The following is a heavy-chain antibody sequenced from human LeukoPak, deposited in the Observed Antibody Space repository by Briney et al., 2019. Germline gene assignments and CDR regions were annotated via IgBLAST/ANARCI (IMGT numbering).Heavy chain of an antibody. CDR3: AKKGGFGVVIDPYYYYGMDV. D-gene: IGHD3-3*01. J-gene: IGHJ6*02. Sequence: GGSLRLSCAASGFTFSSYAMSWVRQAPGKGLEWVSAISGSGGSTYYADSVKGRFTISRDNSKNTLYLQMNSLRAEDTAVYYCAKKGGFGVVIDPYYYYGMDVWGQGTTVTVS. CDR1: GFTFSSYA. V-gene: IGHV3-23*01. CDR2: ISGSGGST.